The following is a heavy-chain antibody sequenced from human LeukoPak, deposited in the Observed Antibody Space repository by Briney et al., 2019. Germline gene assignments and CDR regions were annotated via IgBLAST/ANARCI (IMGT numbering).Heavy chain of an antibody. Sequence: ASVKVSCKASGYTFTGYYIHWVRQAPGQGLEWMGWINPNSGGTNHAQKFQGRVTMTRDTSISTAYMELSRLRSDDTAVYYCAKSRYSGIYYAGAFDIWGQGTMVTVSS. V-gene: IGHV1-2*02. D-gene: IGHD1-26*01. CDR1: GYTFTGYY. J-gene: IGHJ3*02. CDR3: AKSRYSGIYYAGAFDI. CDR2: INPNSGGT.